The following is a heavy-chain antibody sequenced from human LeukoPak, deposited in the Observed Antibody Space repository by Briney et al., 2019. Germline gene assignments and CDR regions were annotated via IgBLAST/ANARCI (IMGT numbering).Heavy chain of an antibody. D-gene: IGHD3-10*01. V-gene: IGHV3-30-3*01. Sequence: GGSLRLSCAASGFTFSSYAMHWVRQAPGKGLEWVADISYDGSNKYYADSVKGRFTISRDNSKNTLYLQMNSLRAEDTAVYYCAREQLLWFGELLPRGWFDPWGQGTLVTVSS. J-gene: IGHJ5*02. CDR2: ISYDGSNK. CDR3: AREQLLWFGELLPRGWFDP. CDR1: GFTFSSYA.